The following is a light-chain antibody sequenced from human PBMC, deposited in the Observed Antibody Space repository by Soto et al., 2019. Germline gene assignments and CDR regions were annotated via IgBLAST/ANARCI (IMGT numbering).Light chain of an antibody. V-gene: IGLV2-14*01. CDR3: NSFRVNRLYV. J-gene: IGLJ1*01. CDR1: SSDVGGYNY. CDR2: EVS. Sequence: QSALTQPASVSGSPGQSITISCTGTSSDVGGYNYVSWYQQHPGKAPKLMIYEVSNRPSGGSNRFSGSKSGNTASLTISGLQAEDEDDYYCNSFRVNRLYVFGTGTKANVL.